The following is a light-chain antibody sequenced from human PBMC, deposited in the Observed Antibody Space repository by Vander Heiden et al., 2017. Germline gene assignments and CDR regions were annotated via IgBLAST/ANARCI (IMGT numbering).Light chain of an antibody. CDR1: QSVLYSSKNKNY. V-gene: IGKV4-1*01. CDR2: WAS. J-gene: IGKJ2*01. CDR3: QQYYSTPYT. Sequence: DTVLTQSPASLPVSLGERATINCKSSQSVLYSSKNKNYLAWYQQKPGLPPKLLIYWASTRESGVPDRFSGSGSGTDFTLTISSLQAEDVAVYYCQQYYSTPYTFGQGTKVEIK.